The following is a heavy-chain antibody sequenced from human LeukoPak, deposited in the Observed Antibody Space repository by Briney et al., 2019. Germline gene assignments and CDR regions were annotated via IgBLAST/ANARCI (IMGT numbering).Heavy chain of an antibody. Sequence: GGSLRLSCAAYGFTFSDYAMSWDRQAPGKGLEWVSTFSGSSGNTYYADSVKGRFTDSRDNSKNTLYLQMNSLRAEDTAVYYCARGFGELLPFDYWGQGTLVTVSS. J-gene: IGHJ4*02. V-gene: IGHV3-23*01. CDR3: ARGFGELLPFDY. CDR2: FSGSSGNT. CDR1: GFTFSDYA. D-gene: IGHD3-10*01.